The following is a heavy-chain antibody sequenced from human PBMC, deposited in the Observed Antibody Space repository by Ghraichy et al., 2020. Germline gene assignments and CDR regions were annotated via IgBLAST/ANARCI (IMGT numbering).Heavy chain of an antibody. CDR3: AKDLGVDDSSSWYFVDY. V-gene: IGHV3-23*01. CDR1: GFTFSSYA. J-gene: IGHJ4*02. D-gene: IGHD6-13*01. Sequence: ETLSLTCAASGFTFSSYAMSWVRQAPGKGLEWVSAISGSGGSTYYADSVKGRFTISRDNSKNTLYLQMNSLRAEDTAVYYCAKDLGVDDSSSWYFVDYWGQGTLVTVSS. CDR2: ISGSGGST.